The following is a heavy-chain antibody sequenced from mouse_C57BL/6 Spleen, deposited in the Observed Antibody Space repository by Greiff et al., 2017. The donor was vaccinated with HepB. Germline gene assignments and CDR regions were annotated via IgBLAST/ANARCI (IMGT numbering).Heavy chain of an antibody. CDR2: IYYSGTI. D-gene: IGHD1-1*01. J-gene: IGHJ1*03. V-gene: IGHV3-5*01. CDR3: ARDGPHYYGSSYWYFDV. Sequence: EVQLQQSGPGLVKPSQTVFLTCTVTGISITTGNYRWSWIRQFPGNKLEWIGYIYYSGTITYNPSLTSRTTITRDTPKNQFFLEMNSLTAKDTATYYCARDGPHYYGSSYWYFDVWGTGTTVTVSS. CDR1: GISITTGNYR.